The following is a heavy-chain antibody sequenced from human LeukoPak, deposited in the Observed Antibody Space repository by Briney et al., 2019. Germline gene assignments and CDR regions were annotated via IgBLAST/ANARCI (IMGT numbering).Heavy chain of an antibody. J-gene: IGHJ4*02. V-gene: IGHV4-39*07. CDR2: IYYSGST. Sequence: SETLSLTCTVSGGSISSSSYYWGWIRQPPGKGLEWIGSIYYSGSTYYNPSLKSRVTISVDTSKNQFSLKLSSVTAADTAVYYCARFGRSGSWYVMDYSDYWGQGTLVTVSS. CDR3: ARFGRSGSWYVMDYSDY. D-gene: IGHD6-13*01. CDR1: GGSISSSSYY.